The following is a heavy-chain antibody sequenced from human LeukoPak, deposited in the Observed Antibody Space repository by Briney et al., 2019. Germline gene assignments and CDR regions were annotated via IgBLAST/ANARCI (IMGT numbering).Heavy chain of an antibody. CDR1: GFTLSSYW. CDR3: ARDYDILIAYHAFFDY. Sequence: GGSLRLSCAASGFTLSSYWMSWVRQTPGKGLEWVANIKQDGSEEYYVDSVKGRFTISRDNAKNSLSLQMDSLRAEDTAVYYCARDYDILIAYHAFFDYWGQGTLVTVSS. V-gene: IGHV3-7*01. J-gene: IGHJ4*02. D-gene: IGHD3-9*01. CDR2: IKQDGSEE.